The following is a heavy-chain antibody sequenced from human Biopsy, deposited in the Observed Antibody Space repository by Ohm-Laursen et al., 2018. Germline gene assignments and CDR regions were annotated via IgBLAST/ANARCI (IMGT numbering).Heavy chain of an antibody. CDR1: GVTYSGYY. V-gene: IGHV4-34*01. D-gene: IGHD2-2*01. CDR2: VHHDGRA. CDR3: ARFIFPSLHCSNGVCPIRWFDP. J-gene: IGHJ5*02. Sequence: SDTLSLTCAVYGVTYSGYYWSRIRQPPGKGLEWIGEVHHDGRANYNPSLKSRVTISGDMSKKQFSLKHNGVTAADTAVYYCARFIFPSLHCSNGVCPIRWFDPWGQGTLVTVFS.